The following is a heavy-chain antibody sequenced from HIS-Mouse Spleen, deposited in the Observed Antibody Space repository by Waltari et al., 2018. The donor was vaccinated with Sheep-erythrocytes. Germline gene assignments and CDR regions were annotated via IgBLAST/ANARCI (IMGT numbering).Heavy chain of an antibody. V-gene: IGHV4-38-2*02. CDR1: GYSISSGYY. D-gene: IGHD2-2*01. CDR3: ARQDIVVVPAAIGAFDI. J-gene: IGHJ3*02. CDR2: IYHGGGT. Sequence: QVQLQESGPGLVKPSETLSLTCTVSGYSISSGYYWGWFRQPPGKGLEGIGSIYHGGGTYHNPSLKSRVTISVDTSKNQFSLKLSSVTAADTAVYYCARQDIVVVPAAIGAFDIWGQGTMVTVSS.